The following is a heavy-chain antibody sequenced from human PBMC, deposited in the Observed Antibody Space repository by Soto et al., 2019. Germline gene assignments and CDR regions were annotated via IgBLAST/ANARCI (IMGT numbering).Heavy chain of an antibody. D-gene: IGHD3-22*01. CDR2: IIPIFGTA. J-gene: IGHJ4*02. CDR3: ARGYYYYDSSGYYRY. CDR1: GGTFSSYA. V-gene: IGHV1-69*13. Sequence: ASVNVSCKASGGTFSSYAISWVRQAPGQGHEWMGGIIPIFGTANYAQKFQGRVTITADESTSTAYMELSSLRSEDTAVYYCARGYYYYDSSGYYRYWGQGTLVNVSS.